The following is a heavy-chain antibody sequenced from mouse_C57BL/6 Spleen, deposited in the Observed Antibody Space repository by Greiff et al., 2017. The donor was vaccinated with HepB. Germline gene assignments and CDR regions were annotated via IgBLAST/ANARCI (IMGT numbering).Heavy chain of an antibody. J-gene: IGHJ3*01. CDR1: GYTFTSYW. CDR3: ARGDGYFFAY. V-gene: IGHV1-55*01. CDR2: IYPGSGST. Sequence: VQLQQSGAELVKPGASVKMSCKASGYTFTSYWITWVKQRPGQGLEWIGDIYPGSGSTNNNEKFKSKATLTVDTSSSTAYMQLSSLTTADSAVEYGARGDGYFFAYWGQGTLVTVSA. D-gene: IGHD2-3*01.